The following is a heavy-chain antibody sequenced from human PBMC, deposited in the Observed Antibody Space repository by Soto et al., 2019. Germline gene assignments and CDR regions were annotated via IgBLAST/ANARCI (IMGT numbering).Heavy chain of an antibody. CDR2: ISGSGGST. V-gene: IGHV3-23*01. CDR1: GFTFSSYA. J-gene: IGHJ4*02. Sequence: GGSLRLSCAASGFTFSSYAMSWVRQAPGKGLEWVSAISGSGGSTYYADSVKGRFTISRDNSKNTLYLQMNSLRAEDTAVYYCAKDPPFNIAAAAILYYFDYWGQGTLVTVSS. CDR3: AKDPPFNIAAAAILYYFDY. D-gene: IGHD6-13*01.